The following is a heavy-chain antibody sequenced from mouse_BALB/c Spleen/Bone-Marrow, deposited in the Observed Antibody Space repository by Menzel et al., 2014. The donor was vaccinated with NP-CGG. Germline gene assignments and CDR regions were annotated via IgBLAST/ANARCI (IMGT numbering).Heavy chain of an antibody. Sequence: EVKLVESGPDLVKPSQSLSLTCTVTGYSITSGYGWHWIRQFPGNTMEWMGYIHYRGSTDYSPSLKSRISITRDTSKNQFSLQLNSVTTEDTATYYCTRETTAVADFDYWGQGATLTVTS. D-gene: IGHD1-1*01. CDR2: IHYRGST. CDR1: GYSITSGYG. J-gene: IGHJ2*01. V-gene: IGHV3-1*02. CDR3: TRETTAVADFDY.